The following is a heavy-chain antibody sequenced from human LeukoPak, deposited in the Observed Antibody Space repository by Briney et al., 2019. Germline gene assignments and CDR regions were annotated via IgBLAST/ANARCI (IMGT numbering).Heavy chain of an antibody. J-gene: IGHJ4*02. CDR1: GFTFSSFG. V-gene: IGHV3-33*01. D-gene: IGHD2-2*01. CDR2: IWYDGSNK. Sequence: GGSLRLSCGASGFTFSSFGMHWVRQAPGKGLEWVAVIWYDGSNKYYADSVKGRFTISRDNSKNALYLQMNSLRAEDTAVYYCARDRGDSTSWYVTDYWGQGTLVTVSS. CDR3: ARDRGDSTSWYVTDY.